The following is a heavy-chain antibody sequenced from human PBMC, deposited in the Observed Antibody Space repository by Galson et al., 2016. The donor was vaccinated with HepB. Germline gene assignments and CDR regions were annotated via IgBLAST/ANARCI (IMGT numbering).Heavy chain of an antibody. J-gene: IGHJ3*01. CDR2: ISVFNGDT. V-gene: IGHV1-18*01. D-gene: IGHD1-14*01. CDR1: GYVFSNFG. CDR3: ARALPGNLRASDV. Sequence: SVKVSCKGSGYVFSNFGITWVRQAPGQRLEWMGMISVFNGDTNYAQKFQGRVSMTTDSSANTAYMDLGGLRSDDTAVYYCARALPGNLRASDVWGQGTLVSVSS.